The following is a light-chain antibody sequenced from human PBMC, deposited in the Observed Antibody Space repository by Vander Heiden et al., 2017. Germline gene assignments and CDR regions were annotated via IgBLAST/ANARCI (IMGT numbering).Light chain of an antibody. Sequence: DIVLTQSPATLSLSPGARVTISCRASQHVDSKFLAWYQQKPGQAPRLLISGASTRAPGVPDRFSGSGSGTDFTLTLSRLVSEDSAVYFCQQYGTSPVTFGQGTRLELK. CDR2: GAS. CDR1: QHVDSKF. J-gene: IGKJ5*01. CDR3: QQYGTSPVT. V-gene: IGKV3-20*01.